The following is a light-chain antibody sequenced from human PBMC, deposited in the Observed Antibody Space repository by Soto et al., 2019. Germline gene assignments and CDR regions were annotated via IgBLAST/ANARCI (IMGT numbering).Light chain of an antibody. J-gene: IGLJ3*02. CDR3: SSYTSGSTLV. CDR2: DVI. CDR1: SSDVGGSDS. Sequence: QSALTQPASVSGSPGQSIAVSCTGSSSDVGGSDSVSWYQHHPGKAPKLMIYDVINRPSGVSDRFSGSKSGNTASLTISGLQAEDEADYYCSSYTSGSTLVFGGGTKLTVL. V-gene: IGLV2-14*03.